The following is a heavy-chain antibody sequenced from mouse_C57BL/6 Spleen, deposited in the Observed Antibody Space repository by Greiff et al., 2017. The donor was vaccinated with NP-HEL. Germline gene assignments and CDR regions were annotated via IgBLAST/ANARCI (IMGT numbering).Heavy chain of an antibody. V-gene: IGHV1-69*01. CDR2: IDPSDSYT. CDR3: ARGGDKDAMDY. Sequence: VQLQQPGAELVMPGASVKLSCKASGYTFTSYWMHWVKQRPGQGLEWIGEIDPSDSYTNYNQKFKGKSTLTVDKSSSTAYMQLSSLTSEDSAVYYCARGGDKDAMDYWGQGTSVTVSS. CDR1: GYTFTSYW. J-gene: IGHJ4*01. D-gene: IGHD1-1*02.